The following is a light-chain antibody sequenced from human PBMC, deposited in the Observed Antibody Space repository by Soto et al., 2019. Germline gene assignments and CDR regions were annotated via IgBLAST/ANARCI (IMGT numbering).Light chain of an antibody. V-gene: IGKV3-11*01. CDR3: QQRRTWPLT. CDR1: QSVVTY. Sequence: EIVLTQSPATLSLSAGERATLSCRASQSVVTYLAWYQHKPGQAPRLLIYDASNRATGIPARFSGSGSGTDFTLSIRSLEPEDFAVYYCQQRRTWPLTFGGGTKVEIK. J-gene: IGKJ4*01. CDR2: DAS.